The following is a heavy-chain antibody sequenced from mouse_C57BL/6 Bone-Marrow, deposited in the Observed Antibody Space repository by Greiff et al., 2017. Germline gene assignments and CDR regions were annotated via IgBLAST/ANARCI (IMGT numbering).Heavy chain of an antibody. Sequence: DVHLVESGGDLVKPGGSLKLSCAASGFTFSSYGMSWVRQTPDKRLEWVATISSGGRYTYYPDSVKGRFTISRDNAKNTLYLQMSSLKSEDTAMYYCARTTTVVDYAMDYWGQGTSVTVSS. D-gene: IGHD1-1*01. J-gene: IGHJ4*01. CDR2: ISSGGRYT. CDR1: GFTFSSYG. CDR3: ARTTTVVDYAMDY. V-gene: IGHV5-6*01.